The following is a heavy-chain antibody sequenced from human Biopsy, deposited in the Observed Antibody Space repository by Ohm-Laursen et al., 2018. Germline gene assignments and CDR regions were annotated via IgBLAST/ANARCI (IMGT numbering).Heavy chain of an antibody. V-gene: IGHV3-33*01. CDR1: GFTFSSYG. Sequence: SLRLSCSASGFTFSSYGMHWVRQAPGKGLEWVAVTWYDGSNKYYADSVKGRFTISRDNSKNTLFLQMNNLRAEDTAVYYCARDRYYGSANYFGYYNMDVWGQGTTVTVSS. D-gene: IGHD3-10*01. J-gene: IGHJ6*02. CDR2: TWYDGSNK. CDR3: ARDRYYGSANYFGYYNMDV.